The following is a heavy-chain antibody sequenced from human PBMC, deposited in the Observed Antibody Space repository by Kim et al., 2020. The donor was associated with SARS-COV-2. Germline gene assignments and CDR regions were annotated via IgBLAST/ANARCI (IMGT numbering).Heavy chain of an antibody. V-gene: IGHV3-23*01. J-gene: IGHJ4*02. Sequence: DITYYADSVKGRFTISRDNYKNTLYLQMNSLSAEDAAVYYCAKMQGYFDYWGQGTLVTVSS. CDR2: DIT. CDR3: AKMQGYFDY.